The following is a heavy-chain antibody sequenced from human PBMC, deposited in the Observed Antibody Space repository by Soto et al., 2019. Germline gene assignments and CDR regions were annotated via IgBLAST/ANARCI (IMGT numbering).Heavy chain of an antibody. J-gene: IGHJ4*02. CDR1: GFTFSTYT. V-gene: IGHV3-30-3*01. D-gene: IGHD3-22*01. CDR2: ISYDGSNN. Sequence: QVQLVESGGGVVQPGGSLRLSCAASGFTFSTYTIHWVRQAPGKGLEWVALISYDGSNNYYADSVKGRFTISRDNSKNTLYLQMTSLRAGDTAVHFCARGSQYYYDGSGPLDCWGQGTLVTVSS. CDR3: ARGSQYYYDGSGPLDC.